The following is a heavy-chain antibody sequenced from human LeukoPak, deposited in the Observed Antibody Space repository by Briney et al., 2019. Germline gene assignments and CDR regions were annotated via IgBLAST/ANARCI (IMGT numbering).Heavy chain of an antibody. CDR3: ASGLGSGYYYVDYFDS. V-gene: IGHV4-30-4*07. J-gene: IGHJ4*02. Sequence: SETPSLTCAVSGDSISNGGYSWSWIRQPPGRGLEWIGYIYYTGNTYSNPSLKSRVTISVDTSKNQFSLELTSVTAADTAVYYCASGLGSGYYYVDYFDSWGQGTPVTVSS. CDR2: IYYTGNT. D-gene: IGHD3-22*01. CDR1: GDSISNGGYS.